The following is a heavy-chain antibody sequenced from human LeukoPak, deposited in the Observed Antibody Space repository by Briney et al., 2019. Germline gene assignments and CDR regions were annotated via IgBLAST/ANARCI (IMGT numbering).Heavy chain of an antibody. J-gene: IGHJ4*02. D-gene: IGHD3-22*01. Sequence: PSETPSLTCTVSGASISSYYWSWIRQPPGKGLEWIGDIYYSGSIKYNPSLKSRVTMSVDTSKNQFSLKLSSVTAADTAIYYCARENPSGYYNRPIDYWGQGTLVIVSS. CDR3: ARENPSGYYNRPIDY. CDR1: GASISSYY. CDR2: IYYSGSI. V-gene: IGHV4-59*01.